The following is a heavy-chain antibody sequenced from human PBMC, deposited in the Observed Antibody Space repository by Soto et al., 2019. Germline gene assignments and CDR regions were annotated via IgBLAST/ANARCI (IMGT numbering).Heavy chain of an antibody. J-gene: IGHJ6*02. CDR1: GYTFSMSG. CDR3: AREGPRPYYYSGMDV. V-gene: IGHV1-18*01. CDR2: ISGYNGNT. Sequence: QVQLVQSGAEVKKPGASVKVSCKSSGYTFSMSGISWVRQAPGQGLEWMGWISGYNGNTNYEQQFQDRVTMTTDTSTNTAYMELRSLRSDDTAVYYCAREGPRPYYYSGMDVWGQGTTVTVSS.